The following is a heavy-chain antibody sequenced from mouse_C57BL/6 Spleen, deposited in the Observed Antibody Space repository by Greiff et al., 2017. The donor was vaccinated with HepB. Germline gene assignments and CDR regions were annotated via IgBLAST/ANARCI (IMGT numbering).Heavy chain of an antibody. J-gene: IGHJ2*01. CDR2: IYPSDSET. V-gene: IGHV1-61*01. Sequence: QVQLQQSGAELVRPGSSVKLSCKASGYTFTSYWMDWVKQRPGHGLEWIGNIYPSDSETHYNQKFKDKATLTVDKSSSTAYMQLSSLTSEDSAVYYCARGATVVATDYWGQGTTLTVSS. CDR1: GYTFTSYW. D-gene: IGHD1-1*01. CDR3: ARGATVVATDY.